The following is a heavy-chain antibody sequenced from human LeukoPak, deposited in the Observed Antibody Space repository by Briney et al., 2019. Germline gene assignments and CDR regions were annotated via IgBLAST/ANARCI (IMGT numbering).Heavy chain of an antibody. CDR1: GYTFTKYY. CDR2: INPSGGST. CDR3: ARGYDSSGYYYIPFDH. J-gene: IGHJ5*02. V-gene: IGHV1-46*01. Sequence: ASVKVSFKASGYTFTKYYIHWVRQAPGQGLEGMGIINPSGGSTSYAQKFQGRVTMTRDTSTSTVYMELNSLRSVDTAVYYCARGYDSSGYYYIPFDHWGQGTLVTVSS. D-gene: IGHD3-22*01.